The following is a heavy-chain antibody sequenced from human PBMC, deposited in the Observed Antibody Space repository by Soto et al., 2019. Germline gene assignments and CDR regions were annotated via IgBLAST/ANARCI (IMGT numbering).Heavy chain of an antibody. CDR2: IYYSGST. D-gene: IGHD3-22*01. Sequence: PSETLSLTCTVSGDSVSSCIYYWCWIRQPPGKGLEWIGYIYYSGSTYYNPSLNSRLSMSLDKSANQFSLKVSSVTAADTAMYYCATESSGSSPLHFDYWGQGTLVTVSS. CDR1: GDSVSSCIYY. V-gene: IGHV4-30-4*01. J-gene: IGHJ4*02. CDR3: ATESSGSSPLHFDY.